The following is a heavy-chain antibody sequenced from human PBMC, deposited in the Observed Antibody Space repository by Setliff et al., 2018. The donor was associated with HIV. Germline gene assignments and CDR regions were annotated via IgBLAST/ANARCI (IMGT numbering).Heavy chain of an antibody. CDR2: VYHDGNS. J-gene: IGHJ5*02. CDR1: GLSINFGYY. V-gene: IGHV4-38-2*02. CDR3: VTSKPHNCNDGANWFDP. Sequence: KASETLSLTCSVSGLSINFGYYWGWIRQPPGKGLEWIGSVYHDGNSYFNPSLKSRVTISMDTSKNQVSLRLKSVTAADTAIYYCVTSKPHNCNDGANWFDPWGQGTLVTVSS. D-gene: IGHD1-20*01.